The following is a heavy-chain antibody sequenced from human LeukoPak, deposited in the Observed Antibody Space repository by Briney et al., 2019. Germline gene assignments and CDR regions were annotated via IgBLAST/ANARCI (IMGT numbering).Heavy chain of an antibody. Sequence: GSLRLSCAASGFTFSSYEMNWVRQAPGKGLDWVSYISTSGSTIYCADSVKGRFTISRDNAKNSLYLQMNSLRAEDTAVYYCATSRGSWPDYFDYWGQGTLVTVSS. V-gene: IGHV3-48*03. D-gene: IGHD6-13*01. CDR3: ATSRGSWPDYFDY. CDR2: ISTSGSTI. J-gene: IGHJ4*02. CDR1: GFTFSSYE.